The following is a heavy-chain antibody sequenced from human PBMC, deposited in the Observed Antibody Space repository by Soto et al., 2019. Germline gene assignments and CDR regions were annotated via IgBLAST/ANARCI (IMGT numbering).Heavy chain of an antibody. D-gene: IGHD6-13*01. Sequence: SETLSLTCTVSGGSISSSSYYWGWIRQPPGKGLEWIGSIYYSGSTYYNPSLKSRVTISVDTSKNQFSLKLSSVTAADTAVYYCARPIPAAGTTLAYWGQGTLVTVSS. CDR3: ARPIPAAGTTLAY. V-gene: IGHV4-39*01. CDR1: GGSISSSSYY. J-gene: IGHJ4*02. CDR2: IYYSGST.